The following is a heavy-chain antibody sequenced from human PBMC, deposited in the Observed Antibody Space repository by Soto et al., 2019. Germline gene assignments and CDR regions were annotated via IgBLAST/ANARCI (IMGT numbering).Heavy chain of an antibody. J-gene: IGHJ6*02. CDR2: ISYEGTNK. CDR1: GFNFGIYA. V-gene: IGHV3-30-3*01. D-gene: IGHD1-1*01. CDR3: GRVNPGNNLYYFYCLDD. Sequence: GGSLRLSCVASGFNFGIYAIDWVRQAPGKGLEWVALISYEGTNKYYADSVTGRFTISRDNSKSTLFLQMDILRLEDTGVYYCGRVNPGNNLYYFYCLDDWGQGTLVTVSS.